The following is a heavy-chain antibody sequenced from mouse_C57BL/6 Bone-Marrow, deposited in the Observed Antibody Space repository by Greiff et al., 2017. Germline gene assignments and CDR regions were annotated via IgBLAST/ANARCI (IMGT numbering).Heavy chain of an antibody. CDR2: INPNNGGT. D-gene: IGHD1-1*01. CDR1: GYTFTDYY. J-gene: IGHJ2*01. V-gene: IGHV1-26*01. Sequence: EVQLQQSGPELVKPGASVKISCKASGYTFTDYYMNWVKQSHGKSLEWIGDINPNNGGTSYNQKLKGKATLTVDKSSSTAYVELRSPTSEDSAVYYCARDYYGSSWYFDYWGQGTILTVSS. CDR3: ARDYYGSSWYFDY.